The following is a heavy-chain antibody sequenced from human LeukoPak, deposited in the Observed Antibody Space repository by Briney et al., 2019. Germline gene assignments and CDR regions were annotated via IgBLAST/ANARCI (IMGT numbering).Heavy chain of an antibody. CDR2: IHHSGGT. CDR1: GYSISSGYY. V-gene: IGHV4-38-2*02. D-gene: IGHD3-22*01. Sequence: PSETLSLTCAVSGYSISSGYYWGWIRQPPGKGLEWIGSIHHSGGTYYNPSLKSRITISVDMSKNQFSLKLSSVTAADTAVYFCARDPDDKDFDYWGQGTLVTVSS. CDR3: ARDPDDKDFDY. J-gene: IGHJ4*02.